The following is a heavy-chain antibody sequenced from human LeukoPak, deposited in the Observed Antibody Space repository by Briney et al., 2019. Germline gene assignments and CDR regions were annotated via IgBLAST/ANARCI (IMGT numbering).Heavy chain of an antibody. D-gene: IGHD5-24*01. J-gene: IGHJ4*02. CDR2: ITGSGGDT. Sequence: GGSPRLSCAASGFTFSNYAMTWVRQAPGKGLEWVSTITGSGGDTFYADSVKGRFTISRDNAKNSLYLQMNSLRAEDTAVYYCARRSGRDGYYFDYWGQGTLVTVSS. CDR3: ARRSGRDGYYFDY. V-gene: IGHV3-23*01. CDR1: GFTFSNYA.